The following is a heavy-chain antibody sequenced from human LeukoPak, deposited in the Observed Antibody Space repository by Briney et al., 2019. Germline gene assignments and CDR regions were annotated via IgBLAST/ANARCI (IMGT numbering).Heavy chain of an antibody. Sequence: GGSLRLSCAASGFTFRSYTMNCVRQAPGKGLEWVSSISGGSSYIYYADLVKGRFTISRDNAKNSLYLQMNSLRAEDTAVYYCAELGITMIGGVWGKGTTVTISS. J-gene: IGHJ6*04. V-gene: IGHV3-21*01. CDR2: ISGGSSYI. CDR1: GFTFRSYT. D-gene: IGHD3-10*02. CDR3: AELGITMIGGV.